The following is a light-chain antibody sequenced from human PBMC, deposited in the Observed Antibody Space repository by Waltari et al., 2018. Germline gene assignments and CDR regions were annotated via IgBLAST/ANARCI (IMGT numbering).Light chain of an antibody. J-gene: IGLJ2*01. Sequence: YQFLPGTPPKPPSLANSNLPSGAPALFSGSKSGTSSSLAITGLQAEDEADYYCQSYDSSLTASLFGGGTKLTVL. CDR3: QSYDSSLTASL. V-gene: IGLV1-40*01. CDR2: ANS.